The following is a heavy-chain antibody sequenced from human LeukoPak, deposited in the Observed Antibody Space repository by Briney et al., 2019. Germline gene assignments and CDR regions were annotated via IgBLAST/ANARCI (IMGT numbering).Heavy chain of an antibody. CDR3: VRAGTSGWDYYNYAMDV. V-gene: IGHV3-7*01. CDR2: IKQDGSEK. D-gene: IGHD6-19*01. J-gene: IGHJ6*02. Sequence: GRSLRLSCAAPGFTFSSYGMHWVRQAPGKGPEWVANIKQDGSEKYFVDSVEGRFTIPRDNAKNSLYLQMNSLRAEDTAVYYCVRAGTSGWDYYNYAMDVWGQGTTVTVSS. CDR1: GFTFSSYG.